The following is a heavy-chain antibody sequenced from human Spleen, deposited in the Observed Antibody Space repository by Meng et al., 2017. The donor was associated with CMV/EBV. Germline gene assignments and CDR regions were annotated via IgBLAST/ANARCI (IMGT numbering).Heavy chain of an antibody. V-gene: IGHV3-30*04. CDR1: GFSFRTSA. J-gene: IGHJ3*02. CDR2: ITHNGNTE. CDR3: ATKLLSSGFDI. D-gene: IGHD3-3*01. Sequence: GRSLRLSCAASGFSFRTSAMHWVRQTPVKGLEWVAVITHNGNTEHYSDSVKGRFTVSRDNSKSTLYLQLNSLRRDDSAIYYCATKLLSSGFDIWGLGTRVTVSS.